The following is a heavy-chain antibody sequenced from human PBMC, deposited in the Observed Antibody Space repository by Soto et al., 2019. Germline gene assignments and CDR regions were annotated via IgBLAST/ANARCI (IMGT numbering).Heavy chain of an antibody. CDR1: GGSISSSSYY. D-gene: IGHD2-15*01. V-gene: IGHV4-39*01. J-gene: IGHJ4*02. CDR3: ASHCSGGSCYGAY. Sequence: NPSETLSLTCTVSGGSISSSSYYWGWIRQPPGKGLEWIGSIYYSGSTYYKPSLKSRVTISVDTSKNQFSLKLSSVTAADTAVYYCASHCSGGSCYGAYWGQGTLVTVSS. CDR2: IYYSGST.